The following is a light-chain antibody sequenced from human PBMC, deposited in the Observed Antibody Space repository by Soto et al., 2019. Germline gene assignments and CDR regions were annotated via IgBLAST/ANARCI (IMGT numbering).Light chain of an antibody. CDR2: EVT. J-gene: IGLJ2*01. CDR3: SSYGGHSNLR. Sequence: QSALTQPPSASGSPGQSVTISCTGTSNDVGGYNYVSWYQQHPGKAPKLMIYEVTKRPTGVPDRFSGSKSGTTASLTVSGHQAEDEADYYCSSYGGHSNLRFGGGTKLTVL. V-gene: IGLV2-8*01. CDR1: SNDVGGYNY.